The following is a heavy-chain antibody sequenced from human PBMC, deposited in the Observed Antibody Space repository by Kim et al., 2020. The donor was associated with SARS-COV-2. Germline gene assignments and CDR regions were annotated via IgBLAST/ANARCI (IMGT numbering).Heavy chain of an antibody. J-gene: IGHJ4*02. D-gene: IGHD5-18*01. Sequence: GESLKISCKGSGYSFTNYWIVWVRQLPGKGLEWMGIIYPGDSDTRYSPSFQGQVTISADKSISTAYLQWSSLKASDTAMYYCARPGLSERQLWYDYWGQGTLVTVSS. CDR3: ARPGLSERQLWYDY. CDR1: GYSFTNYW. V-gene: IGHV5-51*01. CDR2: IYPGDSDT.